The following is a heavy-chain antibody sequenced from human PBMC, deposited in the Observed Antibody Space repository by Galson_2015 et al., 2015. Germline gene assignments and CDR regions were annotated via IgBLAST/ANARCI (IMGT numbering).Heavy chain of an antibody. J-gene: IGHJ6*02. D-gene: IGHD6-13*01. CDR2: INPNSGGT. V-gene: IGHV1-2*04. Sequence: SVKVSCKASGFTFTGYYMHWVRQAPGQGLEWMGWINPNSGGTNYAQKFQGWVTMTRDTSISTAYMELSRLRSDDTAVYYCARAQLYSSSWYYYYGMDVWGQGTTVTVSS. CDR3: ARAQLYSSSWYYYYGMDV. CDR1: GFTFTGYY.